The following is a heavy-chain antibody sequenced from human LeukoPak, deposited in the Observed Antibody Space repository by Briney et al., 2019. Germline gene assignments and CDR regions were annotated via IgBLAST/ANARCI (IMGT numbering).Heavy chain of an antibody. V-gene: IGHV4-59*01. CDR3: ARRLAGDAFDI. CDR1: GGSISSYY. D-gene: IGHD3-16*01. CDR2: IYYSGST. Sequence: PSETLSLTCTVSGGSISSYYWSWIRQPPGKGLEWMGYIYYSGSTNYNPSLKSRVTISVDTSKNQFSLKLSSVTAADTAVYYCARRLAGDAFDIWGQGTMVTVSS. J-gene: IGHJ3*02.